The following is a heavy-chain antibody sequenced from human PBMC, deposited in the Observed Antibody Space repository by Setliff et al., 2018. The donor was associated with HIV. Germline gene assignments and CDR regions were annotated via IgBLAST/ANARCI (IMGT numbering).Heavy chain of an antibody. Sequence: ASVKVSCKASGYTFTSYYIHWVRQAPGQGLEWMGIIYPRGGGTTYAQTFQGRATMTSDTSTSTVYMELSSLRSEDTAMYYCARAKTSSYADPWFDPWGQGTQVTVSS. V-gene: IGHV1-46*01. CDR1: GYTFTSYY. CDR3: ARAKTSSYADPWFDP. D-gene: IGHD3-16*01. J-gene: IGHJ5*02. CDR2: IYPRGGGT.